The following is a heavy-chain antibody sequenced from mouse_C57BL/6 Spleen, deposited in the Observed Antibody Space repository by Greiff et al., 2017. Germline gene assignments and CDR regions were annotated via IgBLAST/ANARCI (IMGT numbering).Heavy chain of an antibody. CDR3: AREIYYYGSSYGDYAMDY. V-gene: IGHV1-81*01. CDR2: IYPRSGNT. Sequence: QVQLQQSGAELARPGASVKLSCKASGYTFTSYGISWVKQRTGQGLEWIGEIYPRSGNTYYNEKFKGKATLTADKSSSTAYMELRSLTSEDSAVYFCAREIYYYGSSYGDYAMDYWGQGTSVTVSS. CDR1: GYTFTSYG. J-gene: IGHJ4*01. D-gene: IGHD1-1*01.